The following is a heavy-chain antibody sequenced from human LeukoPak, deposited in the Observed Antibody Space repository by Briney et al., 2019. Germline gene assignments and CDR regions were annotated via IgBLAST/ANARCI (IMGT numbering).Heavy chain of an antibody. Sequence: GGSLRLSCAASGFTFSSYAMNWVRQAPGKGLKWVSGISESGAITHYADSVKGRFTISRDNSKTTVFLQMNSLRAEDTAVYYCARIYSTSWQTWFDPWGQGTLVTVSS. CDR2: ISESGAIT. CDR1: GFTFSSYA. D-gene: IGHD2-2*01. CDR3: ARIYSTSWQTWFDP. J-gene: IGHJ5*02. V-gene: IGHV3-23*01.